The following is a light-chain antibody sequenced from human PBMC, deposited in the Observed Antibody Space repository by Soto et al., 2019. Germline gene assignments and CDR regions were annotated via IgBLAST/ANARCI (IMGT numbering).Light chain of an antibody. CDR1: QSVSRSN. CDR2: GTS. J-gene: IGKJ5*01. CDR3: AQYGSSPPSST. V-gene: IGKV3-20*01. Sequence: IVLTQSADTRSLSPGEIATVSCRASQSVSRSNLAWYQHKPGQAPRLLLYGTSNRATGIPDRFTGSGSGTELACTIGILEPEDYAVDFGAQYGSSPPSSTFGQGTRLEIK.